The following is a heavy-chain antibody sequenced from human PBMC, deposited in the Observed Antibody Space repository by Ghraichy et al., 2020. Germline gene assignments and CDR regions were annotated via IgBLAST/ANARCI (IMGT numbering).Heavy chain of an antibody. D-gene: IGHD6-19*01. CDR1: GFTFSNAW. CDR3: TTDLEAQSSGWYEDY. Sequence: TLSLTCAASGFTFSNAWMSWVRQAPGKGLEWVGRIKSKTDGGTTDYAAPVRDRFTISRDDSKNTLYLQMNSLKTEDTAVYYCTTDLEAQSSGWYEDYWGQGTLVTASS. J-gene: IGHJ4*02. CDR2: IKSKTDGGTT. V-gene: IGHV3-15*01.